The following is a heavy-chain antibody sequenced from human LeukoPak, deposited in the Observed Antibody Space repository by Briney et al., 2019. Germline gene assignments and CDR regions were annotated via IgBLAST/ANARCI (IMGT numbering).Heavy chain of an antibody. CDR3: ARGGHSSFDY. CDR2: ITSDGSNI. J-gene: IGHJ4*02. CDR1: GFTFSNFW. Sequence: PGGPLTLSCAASGFTFSNFWLLWLRQAPGEGLEGVSRITSDGSNINYADSVQGRFTISRDNAKNTLYLKMISLRAEDTAVYYCARGGHSSFDYWGQGALVTVSS. D-gene: IGHD3-16*01. V-gene: IGHV3-74*01.